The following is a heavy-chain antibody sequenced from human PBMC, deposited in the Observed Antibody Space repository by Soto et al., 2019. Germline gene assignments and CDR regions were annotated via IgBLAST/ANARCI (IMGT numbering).Heavy chain of an antibody. CDR1: GGSISSGGYY. J-gene: IGHJ6*02. Sequence: QVQLQESGPGLVKPSQTLSLTCTVSGGSISSGGYYWSWIRQHPGKGLEWIGSIYYSGSTYYNPSLKSRLSMSVAPSKNLFSPRLSSVTAADTVVYYGARGGSDSSHYDFHYYYGMDVWGQGTTVTVSS. V-gene: IGHV4-31*03. D-gene: IGHD6-19*01. CDR2: IYYSGST. CDR3: ARGGSDSSHYDFHYYYGMDV.